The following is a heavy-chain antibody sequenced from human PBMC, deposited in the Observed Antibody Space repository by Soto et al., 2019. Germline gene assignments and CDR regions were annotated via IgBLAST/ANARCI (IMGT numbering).Heavy chain of an antibody. J-gene: IGHJ3*02. Sequence: EVQLVESGGGLVQPGGSLRLSCAACGFTFSSYWMHWVRKAPGKGLVWVSRIKTDGTDTHYADSVKGRFTISRDNAKNTLYLQMNSRRGEDTAVYYCARPRTSDWAYDIWGQGTMVIVSS. CDR3: ARPRTSDWAYDI. D-gene: IGHD3-9*01. CDR2: IKTDGTDT. V-gene: IGHV3-74*01. CDR1: GFTFSSYW.